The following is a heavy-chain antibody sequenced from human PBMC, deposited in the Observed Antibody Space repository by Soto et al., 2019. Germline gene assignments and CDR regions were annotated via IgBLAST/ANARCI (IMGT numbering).Heavy chain of an antibody. J-gene: IGHJ3*02. V-gene: IGHV1-58*01. Sequence: QMQLVQSGPEVKKPGTSVKVSCKASGFTFTSSAVQWVRQARGQRLEWIGWIVVGSGNTNYAQKFQERVTITRDMSTSTAYMELSSLGSEDTAVYYCAAGYCSGGSCYSADAFDICGQGTMVTVSS. CDR1: GFTFTSSA. D-gene: IGHD2-15*01. CDR3: AAGYCSGGSCYSADAFDI. CDR2: IVVGSGNT.